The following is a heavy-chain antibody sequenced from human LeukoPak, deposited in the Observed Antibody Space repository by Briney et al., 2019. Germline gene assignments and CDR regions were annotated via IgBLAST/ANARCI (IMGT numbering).Heavy chain of an antibody. D-gene: IGHD2-15*01. CDR2: ISSSSSYT. Sequence: GGSLRLSCAASGFTFSDYYMSWICQAPGKGLECVSYISSSSSYTNYADSVKGRFTISRDNAKNSLYLQMNSLRAEDTAVYYCAREGRYCSGGSCDGGDAFDIWGQGTMVTVSS. CDR3: AREGRYCSGGSCDGGDAFDI. J-gene: IGHJ3*02. CDR1: GFTFSDYY. V-gene: IGHV3-11*05.